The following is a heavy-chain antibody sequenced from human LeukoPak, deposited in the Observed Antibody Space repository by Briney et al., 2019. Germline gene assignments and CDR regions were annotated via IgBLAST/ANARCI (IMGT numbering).Heavy chain of an antibody. Sequence: KSSETLSLTCTVSGGSISSYYWSWIRQPPGKGLEWIGYIYYSGSTNYNPSLKSRVTISVDTSKNQFSLKLSSVTAADTAVYYRARAGSSSWSYYFDYWGQGTLVTVSS. CDR1: GGSISSYY. V-gene: IGHV4-59*01. D-gene: IGHD6-13*01. CDR3: ARAGSSSWSYYFDY. J-gene: IGHJ4*02. CDR2: IYYSGST.